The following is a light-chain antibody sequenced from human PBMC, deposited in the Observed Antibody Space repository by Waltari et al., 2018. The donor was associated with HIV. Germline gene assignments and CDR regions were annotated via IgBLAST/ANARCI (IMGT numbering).Light chain of an antibody. Sequence: QSVLTQPASVSGSPGQSITISCTGTNSDVGDSNYVSRYQQNPAKAPKLLIYEVTHRPSWISSRFAGFKSGNTASMTIAGLQAEDEADYYCSSYTATTAILFGGGTKVTVL. V-gene: IGLV2-14*01. CDR1: NSDVGDSNY. CDR3: SSYTATTAIL. CDR2: EVT. J-gene: IGLJ3*02.